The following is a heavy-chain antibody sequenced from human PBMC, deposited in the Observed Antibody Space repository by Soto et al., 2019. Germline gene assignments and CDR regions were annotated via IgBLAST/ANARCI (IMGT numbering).Heavy chain of an antibody. V-gene: IGHV4-30-4*01. Sequence: QVQLQESGPRLVKPSQTLSLTCTVSGGSLSSGDYYWSWIRQPPGKGLEWIGYIYYNESAYYNPSLKPRVTISAVPSKNQFSLTVTSVTAADTAVYYCASFAGDFGDWAFDSWGQGTLVTVTS. CDR2: IYYNESA. D-gene: IGHD4-17*01. CDR3: ASFAGDFGDWAFDS. J-gene: IGHJ4*02. CDR1: GGSLSSGDYY.